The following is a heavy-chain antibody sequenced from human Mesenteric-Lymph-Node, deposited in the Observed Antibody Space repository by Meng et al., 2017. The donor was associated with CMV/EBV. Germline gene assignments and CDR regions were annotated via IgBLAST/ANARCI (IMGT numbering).Heavy chain of an antibody. CDR1: DASLSSNAYY. CDR3: ARVDYCSSTSCYWYYYGMDV. D-gene: IGHD2-2*01. Sequence: GSLRLSCTVSDASLSSNAYYWAWIRQPPGKRLEWIGSVYYSGSAYYNPSLESRVTISVDTSKNQFSLKLSSVTAADTAVYYCARVDYCSSTSCYWYYYGMDVWGQGTTVTVSS. J-gene: IGHJ6*02. V-gene: IGHV4-39*07. CDR2: VYYSGSA.